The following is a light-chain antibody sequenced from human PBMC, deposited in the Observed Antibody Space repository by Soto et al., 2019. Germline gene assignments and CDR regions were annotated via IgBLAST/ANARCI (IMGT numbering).Light chain of an antibody. CDR1: QSVSNNY. Sequence: EIVLTQSPGTLSLSPGERATLSCRASQSVSNNYLTWYQQKPGQAPRLLIYGASSRATGIPDRFSGSGSGTDFTLTISRLEPEDFAVYYCQQYGSSPITFGQGTRLEIK. V-gene: IGKV3-20*01. CDR3: QQYGSSPIT. CDR2: GAS. J-gene: IGKJ5*01.